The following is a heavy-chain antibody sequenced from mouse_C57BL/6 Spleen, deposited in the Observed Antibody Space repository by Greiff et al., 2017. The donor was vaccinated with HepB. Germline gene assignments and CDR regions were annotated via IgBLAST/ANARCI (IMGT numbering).Heavy chain of an antibody. Sequence: EVQLQQSGPELVKPGASVKISCKASGYTFTDYYMNWVKQSHGKSLEWIGDINPNNGGTSYNQKFKGKATLTVDKSSSTAYMELRSLTSEDSAVYYCARPRPTFYYSNQYYAMDYWGQGTSVTVSS. J-gene: IGHJ4*01. CDR1: GYTFTDYY. V-gene: IGHV1-26*01. D-gene: IGHD2-5*01. CDR2: INPNNGGT. CDR3: ARPRPTFYYSNQYYAMDY.